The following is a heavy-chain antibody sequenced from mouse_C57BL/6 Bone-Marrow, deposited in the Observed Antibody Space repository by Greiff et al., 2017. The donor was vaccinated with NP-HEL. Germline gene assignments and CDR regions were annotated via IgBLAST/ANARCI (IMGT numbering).Heavy chain of an antibody. CDR2: INPNTGGT. CDR3: VTAERRGYYFDY. J-gene: IGHJ2*01. Sequence: EVQLQQSGPELVKPGASVKMSCKASGYTFTDYNMHWVKQSHGKSLEWIGYINPNTGGTSYNQKFKGKATLTVNKSSSTAYMELRSLTSEDSAVYYCVTAERRGYYFDYWGQGTTLTVSS. CDR1: GYTFTDYN. V-gene: IGHV1-22*01.